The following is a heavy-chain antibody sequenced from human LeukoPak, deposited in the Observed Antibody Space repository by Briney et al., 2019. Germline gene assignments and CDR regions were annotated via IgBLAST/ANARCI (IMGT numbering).Heavy chain of an antibody. J-gene: IGHJ4*02. D-gene: IGHD4-17*01. CDR1: GFTFRTYA. CDR2: IGTSGDNT. CDR3: AKRRPDGDYAFDY. V-gene: IGHV3-23*01. Sequence: GGSLRLSCAASGFTFRTYAMSWVRQAPGKGLEWVSSIGTSGDNTYYADSAKGRFTIPRDSSKNTLYLQMNSLRVEDTAVYFCAKRRPDGDYAFDYWGQGTLVTVSS.